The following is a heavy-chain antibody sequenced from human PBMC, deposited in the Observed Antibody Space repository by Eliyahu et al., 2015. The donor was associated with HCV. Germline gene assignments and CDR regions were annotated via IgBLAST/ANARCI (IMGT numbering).Heavy chain of an antibody. CDR3: GKHSLRGCNGGSCYTSYFYYGMDV. CDR1: GYKFIDYW. V-gene: IGHV5-51*01. Sequence: DVQLVQSGAEVKKPGESLKISCQASGYKFIDYWXGWVRXRPGKGLEWMGXIYPDESDIRYSPSFQGQVTISADKSISTAYLQWSSLKASDTAIYYCGKHSLRGCNGGSCYTSYFYYGMDVWGQGTTVTVSS. D-gene: IGHD2-15*01. CDR2: IYPDESDI. J-gene: IGHJ6*02.